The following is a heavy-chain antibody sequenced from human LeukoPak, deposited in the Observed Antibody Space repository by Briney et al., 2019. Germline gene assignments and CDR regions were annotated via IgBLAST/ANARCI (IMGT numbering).Heavy chain of an antibody. CDR1: GGSISSSSYY. CDR3: ARDRYYYGSGSYPYMDV. V-gene: IGHV4-61*02. D-gene: IGHD3-10*01. Sequence: SETLSLTCTVSGGSISSSSYYWGWIRQPAGKGLEWIGRIHTSGSTNYNPSLKSRVTMSVDTSKNQFSLKLSSVTVVDTAVYYCARDRYYYGSGSYPYMDVWGKGTTVTISS. J-gene: IGHJ6*03. CDR2: IHTSGST.